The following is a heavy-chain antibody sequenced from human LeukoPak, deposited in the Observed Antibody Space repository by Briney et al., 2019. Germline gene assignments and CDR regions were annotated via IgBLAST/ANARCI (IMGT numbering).Heavy chain of an antibody. J-gene: IGHJ5*02. V-gene: IGHV1-2*02. CDR3: AREGVGTGFMVRGVNNWFDP. CDR2: INPNSGGT. D-gene: IGHD3-10*01. Sequence: GASVKVSCKASGYTFTGYYMHWVRQAPGQGLEWMGWINPNSGGTNYAQKFQGRVTMPRDTSISTAYMELSRLRSDDTAVYYCAREGVGTGFMVRGVNNWFDPWGQGTLVTVSS. CDR1: GYTFTGYY.